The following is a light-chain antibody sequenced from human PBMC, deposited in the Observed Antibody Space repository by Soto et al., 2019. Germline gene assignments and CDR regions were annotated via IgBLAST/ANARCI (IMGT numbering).Light chain of an antibody. V-gene: IGLV2-8*01. J-gene: IGLJ2*01. Sequence: QSALTQPPSASGSPGQSVTISCTGSRSDIGDSNYVSWYQQHPRKAPKLIISEVINRPSGVPDRFSASKSGNTASLTISGLQAEDEADYYCASKASSSRHVVFGGGTKLTVL. CDR3: ASKASSSRHVV. CDR1: RSDIGDSNY. CDR2: EVI.